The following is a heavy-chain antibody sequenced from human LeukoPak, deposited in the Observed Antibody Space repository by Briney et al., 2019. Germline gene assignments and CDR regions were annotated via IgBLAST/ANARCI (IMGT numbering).Heavy chain of an antibody. CDR2: IRYDGSNK. D-gene: IGHD3-10*01. Sequence: GGSQRLSCAASGFTFSSYGMHCVRQAPGKGLEWVAFIRYDGSNKYYADSVKGRFTISRDNSKNTLYLQMNSLRAEDTAVYYCARNPDAVLLWFGESYGMDVWGQGTTVTVSS. V-gene: IGHV3-30*02. J-gene: IGHJ6*02. CDR1: GFTFSSYG. CDR3: ARNPDAVLLWFGESYGMDV.